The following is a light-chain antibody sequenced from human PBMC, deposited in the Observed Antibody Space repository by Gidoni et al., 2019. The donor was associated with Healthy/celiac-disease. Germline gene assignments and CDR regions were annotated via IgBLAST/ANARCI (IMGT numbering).Light chain of an antibody. CDR3: SSYTTSSTQV. Sequence: TISCTGASSNVGGYNSVSWYQQHPGNAPKLIIYDVSNRSSGVSNRFSGSTSGNTASLTISGLQAEDEGYYYCSSYTTSSTQVFGTGTKVTVL. CDR1: SSNVGGYNS. V-gene: IGLV2-14*03. J-gene: IGLJ1*01. CDR2: DVS.